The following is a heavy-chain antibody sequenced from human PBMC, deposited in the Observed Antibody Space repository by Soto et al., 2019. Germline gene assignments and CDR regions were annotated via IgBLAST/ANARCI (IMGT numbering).Heavy chain of an antibody. CDR3: ARGRGSTGYLGREHYFDH. D-gene: IGHD2-2*01. CDR2: IDIGGNT. Sequence: EVQVVESGGGLVQPGGSLRLSCAASGFSVTSNYMNWVRQAPGKGLEWVSIIDIGGNTYYADSVKDRFTISRDNSRNTLYLHMDSLRAEATAVSYCARGRGSTGYLGREHYFDHWGQGTLVTV. CDR1: GFSVTSNY. V-gene: IGHV3-66*01. J-gene: IGHJ4*02.